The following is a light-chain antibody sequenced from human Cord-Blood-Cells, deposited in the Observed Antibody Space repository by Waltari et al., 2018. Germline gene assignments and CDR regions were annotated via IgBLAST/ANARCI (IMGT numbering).Light chain of an antibody. CDR2: AAS. CDR3: QQSYSTPPFT. CDR1: QSISSY. V-gene: IGKV1-39*01. Sequence: DIQMTQSPSSLSASVRDRVTITCRASQSISSYLNWYQQKPGKAPKLLIYAASSLQSGVPLRFSGSVYETDFTLTISSLQPEDFATYYCQQSYSTPPFTFGPGTKVDIK. J-gene: IGKJ3*01.